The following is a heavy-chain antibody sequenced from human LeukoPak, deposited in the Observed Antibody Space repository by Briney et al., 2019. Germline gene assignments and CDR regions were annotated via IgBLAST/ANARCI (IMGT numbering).Heavy chain of an antibody. D-gene: IGHD3-10*02. CDR3: AELGITMIGGV. J-gene: IGHJ6*04. Sequence: GGSLRLSCAASGFTFTKYGMSWVRQAPGKGLEWISTISDSGAYTYYADSVKGRFTISRDNAKNSLYLQMNSLRAEDTAVYYCAELGITMIGGVWGKGTTVTISS. V-gene: IGHV3-21*01. CDR2: ISDSGAYT. CDR1: GFTFTKYG.